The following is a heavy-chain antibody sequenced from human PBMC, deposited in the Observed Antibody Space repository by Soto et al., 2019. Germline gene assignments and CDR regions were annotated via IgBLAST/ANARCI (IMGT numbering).Heavy chain of an antibody. D-gene: IGHD1-26*01. Sequence: QVQLVESGGGVVQPGRSLRLSCAASGFTFSSYGMHWVRQAPGKGLEWVAVIWYDGSNKYYADSVKGRFTISRDNSKNTLYLQMNSLRAEGTAVYYCASGGGWEPLDYWGQGTLVTVSS. CDR1: GFTFSSYG. V-gene: IGHV3-33*01. J-gene: IGHJ4*02. CDR3: ASGGGWEPLDY. CDR2: IWYDGSNK.